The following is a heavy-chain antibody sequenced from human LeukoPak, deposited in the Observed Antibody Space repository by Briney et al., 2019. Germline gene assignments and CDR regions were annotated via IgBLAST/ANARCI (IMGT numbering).Heavy chain of an antibody. D-gene: IGHD3-22*01. CDR1: GATFSSYA. Sequence: SVKVSCKASGATFSSYAISWVRQAPGQGLEWMGRIIPIRGIANYAQKFQGRVTITADKSTSTAYIELSSLRSEDTAVYYCARAPTYYYDSSGYYQDYWGQGTLVTVSS. J-gene: IGHJ4*02. CDR3: ARAPTYYYDSSGYYQDY. CDR2: IIPIRGIA. V-gene: IGHV1-69*04.